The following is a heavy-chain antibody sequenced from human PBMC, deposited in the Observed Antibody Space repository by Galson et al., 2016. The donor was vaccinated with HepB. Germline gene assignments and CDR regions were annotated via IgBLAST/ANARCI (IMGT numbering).Heavy chain of an antibody. CDR1: GFRFSEHY. CDR3: ARPSGKYSGGFDI. Sequence: SLRLSCAASGFRFSEHYMDWVRQAPGKGLEWVGRTRNKVNSYTTEYAAAVKGRFTISRDDSKNSQYLQMNSLKTEDTALYYCARPSGKYSGGFDIWGQGTMVTVSS. V-gene: IGHV3-72*01. CDR2: TRNKVNSYTT. D-gene: IGHD2/OR15-2a*01. J-gene: IGHJ3*02.